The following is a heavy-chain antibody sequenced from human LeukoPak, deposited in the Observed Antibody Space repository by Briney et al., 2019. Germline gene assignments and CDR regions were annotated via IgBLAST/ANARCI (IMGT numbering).Heavy chain of an antibody. V-gene: IGHV3-48*03. CDR2: ISSSGSTK. CDR1: GFTFSGYE. CDR3: ARDREPKMRPGYCRGGSCYPDY. J-gene: IGHJ4*02. D-gene: IGHD2-15*01. Sequence: GGSLRLSCAASGFTFSGYEMNWVRQAPGKGLEWVSYISSSGSTKYYADSVKGRFTFSRDNAKDSLWLQMNSLSAEDTAAYYCARDREPKMRPGYCRGGSCYPDYWGQGTLVAVSP.